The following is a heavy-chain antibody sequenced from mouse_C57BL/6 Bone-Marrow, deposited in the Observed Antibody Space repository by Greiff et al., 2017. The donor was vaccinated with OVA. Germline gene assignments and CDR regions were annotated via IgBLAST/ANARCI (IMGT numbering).Heavy chain of an antibody. Sequence: VQLQQSGGGLVQPKGSLKLSCAASGFTFNTYAMHWVRQAPGKGLEWVARIRSKSRNYATYYADSVKDRFTISRDDSQSMLYLQMNNLKTEDTAMYYCVREGITTVVPDYWGQGTTLTVSS. CDR1: GFTFNTYA. CDR3: VREGITTVVPDY. CDR2: IRSKSRNYAT. J-gene: IGHJ2*01. D-gene: IGHD1-1*01. V-gene: IGHV10-3*01.